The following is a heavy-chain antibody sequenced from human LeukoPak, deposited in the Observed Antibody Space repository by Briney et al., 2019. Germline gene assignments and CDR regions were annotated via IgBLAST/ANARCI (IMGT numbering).Heavy chain of an antibody. Sequence: SSVKVSCKASGGTFSSHAISWVRQAPGQGLEWMGGIIPVFGTANYAQKFQDRVTITTDESTSTAYMDLSRLRSEDTALYYCARKVLLTNDFHYGSDAFDIWGQGTVVTVSS. CDR3: ARKVLLTNDFHYGSDAFDI. CDR1: GGTFSSHA. J-gene: IGHJ3*02. CDR2: IIPVFGTA. V-gene: IGHV1-69*05. D-gene: IGHD3-10*01.